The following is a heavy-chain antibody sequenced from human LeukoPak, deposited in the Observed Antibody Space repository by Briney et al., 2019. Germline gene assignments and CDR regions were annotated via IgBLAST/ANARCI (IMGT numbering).Heavy chain of an antibody. CDR3: VKVQIAEENDY. V-gene: IGHV3-64D*06. D-gene: IGHD6-13*01. CDR1: GFTFSSYA. J-gene: IGHJ4*02. Sequence: GGFLRLSCSASGFTFSSYAMHWVRQAPGKGLEYVSAISSNGGSTYYADSVKGRFTISRDNSKNTLYLQMSSLRAEDTAVYYCVKVQIAEENDYWGQGTLVTVSS. CDR2: ISSNGGST.